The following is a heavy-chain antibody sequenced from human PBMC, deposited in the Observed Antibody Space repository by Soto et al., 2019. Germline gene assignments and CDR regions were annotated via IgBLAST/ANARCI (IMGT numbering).Heavy chain of an antibody. Sequence: ASVKVSCKASGYTFTGYYMHWLRQSPGQGLEWMGWINPNSGGTNYAQKFQGRVTMTRDTSISTAYMELSRLRSDDTAVYYRARVRWAAAGKKGIIAGTPDYDYWGQGTLVTVSS. D-gene: IGHD6-13*01. CDR3: ARVRWAAAGKKGIIAGTPDYDY. CDR2: INPNSGGT. CDR1: GYTFTGYY. V-gene: IGHV1-2*02. J-gene: IGHJ4*02.